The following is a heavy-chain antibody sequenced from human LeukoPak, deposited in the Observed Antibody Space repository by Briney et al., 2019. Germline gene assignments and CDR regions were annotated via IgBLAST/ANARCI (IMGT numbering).Heavy chain of an antibody. Sequence: GGSLRLSCAASGSTFSSYAMHWVRQAPGKGLEWVAFIRYDGSNKYYADSVKGRFTISRDNSKNTLYLQMNSLRPEDTAEHDCAKDPTHYRVCDDYDCTVLSYWGQGTLVTVSS. CDR1: GSTFSSYA. J-gene: IGHJ4*02. CDR3: AKDPTHYRVCDDYDCTVLSY. D-gene: IGHD3-22*01. V-gene: IGHV3-30*02. CDR2: IRYDGSNK.